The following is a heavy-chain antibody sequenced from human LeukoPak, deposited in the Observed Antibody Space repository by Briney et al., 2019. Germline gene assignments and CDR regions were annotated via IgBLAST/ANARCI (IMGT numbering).Heavy chain of an antibody. Sequence: PGRSLRLSCAASGFTFSSYTFYWFRQAPGKGLEWVASVSVEGIGRYFPGSVEGRFAIARDDSTKSVFLQMSNLRPEDTAVYFCATVTKVDFIYWGQGTLVSVSS. CDR2: VSVEGIGR. V-gene: IGHV3-30*09. CDR1: GFTFSSYT. CDR3: ATVTKVDFIY. J-gene: IGHJ4*02. D-gene: IGHD4-11*01.